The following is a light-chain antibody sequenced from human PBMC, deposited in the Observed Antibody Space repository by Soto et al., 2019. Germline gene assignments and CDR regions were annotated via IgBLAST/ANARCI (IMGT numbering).Light chain of an antibody. CDR3: QQGYSSRWT. V-gene: IGKV1-39*01. J-gene: IGKJ1*01. Sequence: DIQMTQSPSSLSASVGDRVTITCRASKNIRSYVNWYQQKPGKAPQLLIYATSSLQTGVPSRFSASGSGTDFSLIISDLQPEDSATYYCQQGYSSRWTSGLGTKVEI. CDR2: ATS. CDR1: KNIRSY.